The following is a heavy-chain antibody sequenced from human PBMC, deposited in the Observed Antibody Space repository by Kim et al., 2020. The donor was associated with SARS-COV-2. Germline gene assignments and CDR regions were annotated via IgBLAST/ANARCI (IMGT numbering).Heavy chain of an antibody. V-gene: IGHV2-5*02. CDR3: AHSVSGAFDV. J-gene: IGHJ3*01. CDR1: GFSLITNGVG. CDR2: IFWDDDK. Sequence: SGPTLVNPTQTLMLTCTFSGFSLITNGVGVGWIRQPPGKALEWLALIFWDDDKRYSPSLKSTLTIAKDTSKSQVVFTMTNMDPVDTATYFCAHSVSGAFDVWGQGTMVTVSS. D-gene: IGHD6-25*01.